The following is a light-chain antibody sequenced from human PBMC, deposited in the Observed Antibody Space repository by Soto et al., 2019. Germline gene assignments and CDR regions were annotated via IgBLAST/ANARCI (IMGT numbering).Light chain of an antibody. J-gene: IGKJ2*01. V-gene: IGKV3-20*01. CDR3: HQYGGSPPYT. Sequence: EIVLTQSPGTLSLSPGEIATLSCRVSQSVNSTYLTWYQHKPGQAPRLLIYGASRRATDIPERFSGSGSGTDFTLTISRLEPEDFALYYCHQYGGSPPYTFGQGTKLEIK. CDR1: QSVNSTY. CDR2: GAS.